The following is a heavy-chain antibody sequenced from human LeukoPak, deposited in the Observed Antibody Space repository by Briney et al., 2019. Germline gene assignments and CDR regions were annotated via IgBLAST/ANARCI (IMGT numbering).Heavy chain of an antibody. Sequence: SETLSLTCTVSGGSISSYYWSWIRQPPGKGLEWIGYIYYSGSTNYNPSLRSRVTISVDTSKNQFSLRLSSVTAADTAVYYCARDQLTGTTVLDYYYMDVWGKGTTVTISS. CDR1: GGSISSYY. J-gene: IGHJ6*03. CDR2: IYYSGST. CDR3: ARDQLTGTTVLDYYYMDV. V-gene: IGHV4-59*01. D-gene: IGHD1-20*01.